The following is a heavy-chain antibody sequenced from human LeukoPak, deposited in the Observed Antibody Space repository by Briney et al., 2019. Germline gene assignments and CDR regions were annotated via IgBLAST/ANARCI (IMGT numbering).Heavy chain of an antibody. CDR1: GGSFSGYY. CDR2: INHSGST. J-gene: IGHJ2*01. V-gene: IGHV4-34*01. Sequence: SETLSLTCAVYGGSFSGYYWSWIRQPPGKGLEWIGEINHSGSTNYNPSLKSRVTISVDTSKNQFSLKLSSVTAADTAVYYCATHYDFWSGSRKDWYFDLWGRGTLVTVSS. D-gene: IGHD3-3*01. CDR3: ATHYDFWSGSRKDWYFDL.